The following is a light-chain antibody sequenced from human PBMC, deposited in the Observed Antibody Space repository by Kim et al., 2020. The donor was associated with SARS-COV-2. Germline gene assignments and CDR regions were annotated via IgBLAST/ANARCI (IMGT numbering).Light chain of an antibody. CDR3: QSYDRSLSSWV. V-gene: IGLV1-40*01. CDR2: FKN. J-gene: IGLJ3*02. Sequence: QPVLTQPPSVSGAPGQGVTLSCTGSSSNIGAGYDVHWYQQLPGTAPKLLIYFKNNRPSGVPDRFSGSKSGTSASLAITGLQAEDEADYYCQSYDRSLSSWVFGGGTQLTVL. CDR1: SSNIGAGYD.